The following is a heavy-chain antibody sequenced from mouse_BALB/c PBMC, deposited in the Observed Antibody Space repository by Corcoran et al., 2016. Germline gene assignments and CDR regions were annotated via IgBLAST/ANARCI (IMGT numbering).Heavy chain of an antibody. CDR2: INPYNGAT. CDR1: GYSFTGYY. Sequence: EVQLQQSGPELVKPGASVKISCKASGYSFTGYYMHWVKQSHVKSLEWIGRINPYNGATSYNQNFKDKASLTVDKSSSTAYMELHSLTSEDSAVYYFARYYDYWYFDVWGAGTTVTVSS. CDR3: ARYYDYWYFDV. D-gene: IGHD2-4*01. J-gene: IGHJ1*01. V-gene: IGHV1-26*01.